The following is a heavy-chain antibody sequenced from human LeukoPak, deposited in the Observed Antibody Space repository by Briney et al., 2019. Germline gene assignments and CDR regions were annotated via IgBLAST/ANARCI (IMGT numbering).Heavy chain of an antibody. V-gene: IGHV4-59*01. D-gene: IGHD3-22*01. CDR2: IYYSGST. Sequence: SETLSLLCTVSGHSLSSSYWSWARQPPGKALECIAYIYYSGSTNYNPSLKSRVTMSVDTSKNQLSLNLSSVTAADTAVYYRARLDYYDSSGYFYGVFDIWGQGTMVTVSS. J-gene: IGHJ3*02. CDR3: ARLDYYDSSGYFYGVFDI. CDR1: GHSLSSSY.